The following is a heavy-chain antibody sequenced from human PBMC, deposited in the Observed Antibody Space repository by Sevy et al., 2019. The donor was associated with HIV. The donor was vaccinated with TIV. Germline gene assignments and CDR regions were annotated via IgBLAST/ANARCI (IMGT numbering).Heavy chain of an antibody. V-gene: IGHV3-15*01. CDR3: TTEGSQGYYYYGMDV. J-gene: IGHJ6*02. CDR1: GFTFSNAW. Sequence: GGSLRLSCAASGFTFSNAWMSWVRQAPGKGLEWVGRIKSKTDGGTTDYAEPVKGRFTISRDDSQNTLYLQMNSLKTEDTAVYYCTTEGSQGYYYYGMDVWGQGTTVTVSS. CDR2: IKSKTDGGTT.